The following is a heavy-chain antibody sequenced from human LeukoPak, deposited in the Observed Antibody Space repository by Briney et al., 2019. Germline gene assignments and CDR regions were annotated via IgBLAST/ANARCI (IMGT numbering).Heavy chain of an antibody. D-gene: IGHD3-10*01. CDR2: IYSDNT. J-gene: IGHJ4*02. V-gene: IGHV3-66*03. CDR1: GFTVSSNS. CDR3: AKAGASGSGPIDS. Sequence: GGSLRLSCTVSGFTVSSNSMSWVRQAPGKGLEWVSFIYSDNTHYSDSVKGRFTISRDNSKNTLYLEMDRLRPEDTALYYCAKAGASGSGPIDSWGQGTPVIVSS.